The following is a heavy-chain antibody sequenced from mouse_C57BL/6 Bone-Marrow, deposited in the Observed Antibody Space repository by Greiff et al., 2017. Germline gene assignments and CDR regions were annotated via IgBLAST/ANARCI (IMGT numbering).Heavy chain of an antibody. V-gene: IGHV1-55*01. CDR2: IYPGSGST. D-gene: IGHD1-1*01. J-gene: IGHJ2*01. Sequence: QVQLQQPGAELVKPGASVKMSCKASGYTFTSYWITWVKQRPGQGLEWIGDIYPGSGSTNYNEKFKSKATLTVDTSSSTAYMQLSSLTSEDSAVYYCARRGVYYYGSSYPFDYWGQGTTLTVSS. CDR3: ARRGVYYYGSSYPFDY. CDR1: GYTFTSYW.